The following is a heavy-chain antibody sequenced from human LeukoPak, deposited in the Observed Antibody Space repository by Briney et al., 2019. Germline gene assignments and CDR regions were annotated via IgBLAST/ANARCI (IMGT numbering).Heavy chain of an antibody. Sequence: ASVKVSCKDSEYTLTGYYMHWVRQAPGQRPEWMGWINPNSGGTNYAQKFQGRVTVTRDTSTTTAYMEMSRLRSDDTALYYCARSPHILTGENFDYWGQGTLVTVSS. D-gene: IGHD3-9*01. CDR1: EYTLTGYY. J-gene: IGHJ4*02. V-gene: IGHV1-2*02. CDR2: INPNSGGT. CDR3: ARSPHILTGENFDY.